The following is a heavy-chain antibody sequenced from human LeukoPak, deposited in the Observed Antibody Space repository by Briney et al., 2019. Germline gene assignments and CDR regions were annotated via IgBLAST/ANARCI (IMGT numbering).Heavy chain of an antibody. CDR3: ARRPSTMNAFDI. J-gene: IGHJ3*02. V-gene: IGHV4-39*01. D-gene: IGHD5-24*01. CDR1: GASISSSGYF. CDR2: LHYTGST. Sequence: SETLSLTCTVSGASISSSGYFWGWIRLPPGKGLEWIGSLHYTGSTYYNPSLKSRVTITADTSKNQFSLNVGSVTATDKAVYYCARRPSTMNAFDIWGQGTMVTVS.